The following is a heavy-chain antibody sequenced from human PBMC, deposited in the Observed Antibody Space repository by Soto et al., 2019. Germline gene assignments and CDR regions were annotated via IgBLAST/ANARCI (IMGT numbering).Heavy chain of an antibody. CDR3: ARNGDCTRPGCIVGWFDP. Sequence: SETLSLTCTVSGGSISSGGYYWSWIRQHPGKGLEYIGYIYYSGSTYYNPSLKSRVAMSVDTSKNQFYLDLNSVTAADTAMYYCARNGDCTRPGCIVGWFDPWGPGTLVTVS. J-gene: IGHJ5*02. CDR2: IYYSGST. CDR1: GGSISSGGYY. V-gene: IGHV4-31*03. D-gene: IGHD2-8*01.